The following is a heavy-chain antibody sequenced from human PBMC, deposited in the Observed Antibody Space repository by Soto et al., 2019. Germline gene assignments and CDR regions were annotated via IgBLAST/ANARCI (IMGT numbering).Heavy chain of an antibody. J-gene: IGHJ4*02. V-gene: IGHV1-8*01. Sequence: QVQLVQSGAEVKKPGASVKVSCKASGYTFSSYDINWVRQATGQGLEWMGWMNPNSGNTAYAQKFQGRVTMTRNTSISTAYMELSSLRSEDTAVYYCAREKSSGYYYDYWGQGTLVTVSS. CDR2: MNPNSGNT. CDR3: AREKSSGYYYDY. CDR1: GYTFSSYD. D-gene: IGHD3-22*01.